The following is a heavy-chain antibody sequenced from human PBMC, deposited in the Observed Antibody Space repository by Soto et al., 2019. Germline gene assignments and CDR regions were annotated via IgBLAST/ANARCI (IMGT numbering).Heavy chain of an antibody. D-gene: IGHD1-26*01. CDR1: GFTFSNAW. J-gene: IGHJ6*02. CDR3: TTDSGSYSPYYYGMDV. CDR2: IKSKTDGGTT. V-gene: IGHV3-15*01. Sequence: GGSLRLSCAASGFTFSNAWMSWVRQAPGKGLEWVGRIKSKTDGGTTDYAAPVKGRFTISRDDSKNTLYLQMNSLKTEDTAVYYCTTDSGSYSPYYYGMDVWGQGTTVTVSS.